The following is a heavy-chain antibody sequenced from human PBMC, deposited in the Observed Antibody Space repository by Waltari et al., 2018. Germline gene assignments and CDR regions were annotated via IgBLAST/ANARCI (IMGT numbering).Heavy chain of an antibody. Sequence: QVQLQESGAGLVKASETLSLTCTVSGSSMNMDYCWGWARQPPGKGLEGIGSVFYSGSPYYSSSLRSRVTMSVDTSKNQFSLKLSSVTAADTALYYCVRDPLNPRGLFDHWGQGALVTVSS. CDR2: VFYSGSP. CDR1: GSSMNMDYC. D-gene: IGHD3-10*01. J-gene: IGHJ4*02. CDR3: VRDPLNPRGLFDH. V-gene: IGHV4-38-2*02.